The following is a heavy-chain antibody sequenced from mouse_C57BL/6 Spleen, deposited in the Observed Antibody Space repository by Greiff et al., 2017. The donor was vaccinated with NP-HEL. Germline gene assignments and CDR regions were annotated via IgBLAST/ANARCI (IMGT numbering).Heavy chain of an antibody. V-gene: IGHV1-42*01. CDR2: INPSTGGT. CDR3: APLGRDYYAMDY. J-gene: IGHJ4*01. CDR1: GYSFTGYY. D-gene: IGHD3-1*01. Sequence: VQLQQSGPELVKPGASVKISCKASGYSFTGYYMNWVKQSPEKSLEWIGEINPSTGGTTYNQKFKAKATLTVDKSSSTAYMQLKSLTSEDSAVYYCAPLGRDYYAMDYWGQGTSVTVSS.